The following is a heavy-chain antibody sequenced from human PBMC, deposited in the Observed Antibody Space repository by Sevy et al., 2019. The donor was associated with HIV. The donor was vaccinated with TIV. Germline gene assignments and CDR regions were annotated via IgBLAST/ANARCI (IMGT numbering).Heavy chain of an antibody. J-gene: IGHJ6*03. CDR1: NDSISNSY. CDR3: ARRRSSYGSSYYYYMDV. V-gene: IGHV4-59*08. CDR2: VYYTGTT. D-gene: IGHD3-10*01. Sequence: SETLSLTCTVSNDSISNSYWSWIRQSPDKRLEYIGYVYYTGTTDYNPSLRSRVTISVDTSKNQFSPKLNSVTAADTAVYYCARRRSSYGSSYYYYMDVWGKGTTVTVSS.